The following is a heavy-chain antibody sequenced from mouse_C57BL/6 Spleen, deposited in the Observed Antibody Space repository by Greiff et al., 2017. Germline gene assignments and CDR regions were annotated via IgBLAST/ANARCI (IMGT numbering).Heavy chain of an antibody. CDR1: GHTLTSYG. Sequence: LQESGAELARPGASVKLFCKASGHTLTSYGISWVKQRTGQGLEWIGEIYPRSGNTYYNEKFKGKATLTADKSSSPAYMELRSLTSEDSAVYFCARYYDGYPSMDYWGQGTSVTVSS. CDR3: ARYYDGYPSMDY. V-gene: IGHV1-81*01. CDR2: IYPRSGNT. J-gene: IGHJ4*01. D-gene: IGHD2-3*01.